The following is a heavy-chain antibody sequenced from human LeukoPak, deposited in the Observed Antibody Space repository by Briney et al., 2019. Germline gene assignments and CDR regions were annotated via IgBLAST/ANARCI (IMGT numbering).Heavy chain of an antibody. D-gene: IGHD1-26*01. J-gene: IGHJ6*02. CDR3: ARDVLVGATTEVGYYYYGMDV. Sequence: GASVKVSCKASGYTFTSYYMHGLGKAPGQGLEWRGIINPMGGSTSYAQKFQGRVTMTRDTSTSTVYMELSSLRSEDTAVYYCARDVLVGATTEVGYYYYGMDVWGQGTTVTASS. CDR1: GYTFTSYY. CDR2: INPMGGST. V-gene: IGHV1-46*01.